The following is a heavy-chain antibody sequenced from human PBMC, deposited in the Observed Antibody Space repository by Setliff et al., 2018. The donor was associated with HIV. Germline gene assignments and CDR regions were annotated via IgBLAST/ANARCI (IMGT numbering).Heavy chain of an antibody. CDR2: VSAHNGKT. D-gene: IGHD3-22*01. J-gene: IGHJ1*01. CDR3: ARGGPNYFYDSRGYELAYFYY. V-gene: IGHV1-18*01. Sequence: ASVKVSCKTSGYSFSSYGINWVRQAPGQGLEWMGWVSAHNGKTNYARRFQGRGAMTTHTSTSTAYMELRGLISADTAIYYCARGGPNYFYDSRGYELAYFYYWGQGTLVTVS. CDR1: GYSFSSYG.